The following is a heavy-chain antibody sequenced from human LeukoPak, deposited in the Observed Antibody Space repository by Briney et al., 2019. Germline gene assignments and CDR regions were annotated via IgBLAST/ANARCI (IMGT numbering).Heavy chain of an antibody. CDR1: GYTFTGYY. V-gene: IGHV1-2*06. D-gene: IGHD6-13*01. CDR3: ARDEQDSSSWYARWFDP. J-gene: IGHJ5*02. CDR2: INPNNGAT. Sequence: ASVKVSCKASGYTFTGYYMHWVRQAPGQGLEWMGRINPNNGATNYAQKLQGRVTITGDTSISTAYMELSSLRSDDTAVYYCARDEQDSSSWYARWFDPWGQGTLVTVSS.